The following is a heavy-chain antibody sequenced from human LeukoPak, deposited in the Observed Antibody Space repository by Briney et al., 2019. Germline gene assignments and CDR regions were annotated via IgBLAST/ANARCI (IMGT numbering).Heavy chain of an antibody. D-gene: IGHD2-15*01. J-gene: IGHJ4*02. CDR1: GFTFSSYW. Sequence: GGSLRLSCAASGFTFSSYWMSWVRQAPGKGLEWVANIRHDGSEKYYVDSVKGRFTISRDNAGNSLYLQMNSLRAEDTAVYYCATHGGYCSGGSCYTVHWGRGTLVTVSS. CDR3: ATHGGYCSGGSCYTVH. CDR2: IRHDGSEK. V-gene: IGHV3-7*01.